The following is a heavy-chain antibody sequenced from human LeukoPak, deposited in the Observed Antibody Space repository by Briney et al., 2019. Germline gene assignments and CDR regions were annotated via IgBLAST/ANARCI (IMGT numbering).Heavy chain of an antibody. D-gene: IGHD3-10*01. Sequence: PSETLSLTCAVSGGSISGSNWWSWVRQPPGKGLEWNGEIYHGGSTNYNPSLKSRVTILVDKSKNHFSLRLNSLTAADTAVYYCARRYYYASYYFDYWGQGTLVTVSS. J-gene: IGHJ4*02. CDR1: GGSISGSNW. V-gene: IGHV4-4*02. CDR3: ARRYYYASYYFDY. CDR2: IYHGGST.